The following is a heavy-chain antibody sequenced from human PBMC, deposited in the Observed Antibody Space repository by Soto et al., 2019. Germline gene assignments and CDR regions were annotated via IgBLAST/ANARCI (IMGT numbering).Heavy chain of an antibody. V-gene: IGHV3-48*01. CDR1: GFTFSSYS. J-gene: IGHJ4*02. CDR3: ARDAPPDDY. CDR2: ISSSSSTI. Sequence: EVQLVESGGGLLQPGGSLRLSCAASGFTFSSYSMKWVRQAPGKGLEWVSYISSSSSTIYYADSVKGRFTISRDNAKHSLYLQMNSLRAEDTAVYYCARDAPPDDYWGQGTLVTVSS.